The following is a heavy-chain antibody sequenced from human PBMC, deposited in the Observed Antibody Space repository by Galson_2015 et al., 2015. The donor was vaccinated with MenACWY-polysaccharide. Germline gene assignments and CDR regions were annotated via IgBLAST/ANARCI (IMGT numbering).Heavy chain of an antibody. Sequence: SLRLSCAASGVTFSTSAMHWVRQAPGKGLEWVAVISYDGTNKYYADFVKGRFTISRDNSKNTVYLQVNSLRAEDTAVYYCASGCCGRTISSPPYDYGGLGTLVTVSS. CDR3: ASGCCGRTISSPPYDY. D-gene: IGHD2-15*01. V-gene: IGHV3-30-3*01. J-gene: IGHJ4*02. CDR1: GVTFSTSA. CDR2: ISYDGTNK.